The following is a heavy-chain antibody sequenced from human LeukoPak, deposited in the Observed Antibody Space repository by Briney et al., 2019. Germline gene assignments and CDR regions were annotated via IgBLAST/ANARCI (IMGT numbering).Heavy chain of an antibody. CDR2: ISGSGGST. CDR1: GFTFSSYA. CDR3: ASSPVGISDY. D-gene: IGHD4-23*01. Sequence: GSLRLSCAASGFTFSSYAMGWVRQAPGKGLEWVSAISGSGGSTYYADSVKGRFTISRDNSKNTLYLQMNSLRAEDTAVYYCASSPVGISDYWGQGTLVTVSS. J-gene: IGHJ4*02. V-gene: IGHV3-23*01.